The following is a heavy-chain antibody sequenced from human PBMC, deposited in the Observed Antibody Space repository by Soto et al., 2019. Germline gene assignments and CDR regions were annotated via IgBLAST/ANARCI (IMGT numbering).Heavy chain of an antibody. D-gene: IGHD6-19*01. CDR1: GFTFSSYG. CDR2: ISYDGSNK. Sequence: QVQLVESGGGVVQPGRSLRLSCAASGFTFSSYGMHWVRRAPGKGLEWVAVISYDGSNKYYADSVKGRFTISRDNSKNTLYLQMNSLRAEDTAVYYCAKDRSEQWLAPFDYWGQGTLVTVSS. J-gene: IGHJ4*02. CDR3: AKDRSEQWLAPFDY. V-gene: IGHV3-30*18.